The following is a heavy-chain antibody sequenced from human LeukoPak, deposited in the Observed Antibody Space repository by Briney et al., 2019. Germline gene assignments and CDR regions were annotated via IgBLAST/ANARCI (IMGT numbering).Heavy chain of an antibody. J-gene: IGHJ3*02. Sequence: ASVKVSCKASGYTFTGYYMHWVRQAPGQGLEWMGWINPNSGGTNYAQKFQGRVIMTTDTSTSTAYMELRSLRSDDTAVYYCASHEGRGAFDIWGQGTMVTVSS. CDR2: INPNSGGT. CDR3: ASHEGRGAFDI. V-gene: IGHV1-2*02. CDR1: GYTFTGYY.